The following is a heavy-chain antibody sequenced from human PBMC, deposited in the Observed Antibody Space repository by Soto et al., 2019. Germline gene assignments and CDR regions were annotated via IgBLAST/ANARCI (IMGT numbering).Heavy chain of an antibody. CDR1: GGTFSSYA. Sequence: SVKVSCKASGGTFSSYAISWVRRAPGQGLEWMGGIIPIFGTANYAQKFQGRVTITADESTSTAYMELSSLRSEDTAVYYCARGGEITIFGVVIPHYYGMDVWGQGTTVTVSS. D-gene: IGHD3-3*01. CDR2: IIPIFGTA. CDR3: ARGGEITIFGVVIPHYYGMDV. V-gene: IGHV1-69*13. J-gene: IGHJ6*02.